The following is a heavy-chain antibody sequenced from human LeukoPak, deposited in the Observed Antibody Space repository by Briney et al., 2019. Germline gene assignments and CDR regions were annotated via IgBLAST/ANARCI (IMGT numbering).Heavy chain of an antibody. CDR1: GFTFSAYT. CDR2: IKASDNYI. CDR3: ARSRSMSKNDKNLRY. V-gene: IGHV3-21*01. Sequence: GGSLRLSCAASGFTFSAYTMNWVRHAPGKGLEWVSSIKASDNYIYYAASVAGRFTISTDAAQNSLYLQVDSLRAEDTATYYCARSRSMSKNDKNLRYWGQGTLVTVSS. J-gene: IGHJ4*02. D-gene: IGHD1-26*01.